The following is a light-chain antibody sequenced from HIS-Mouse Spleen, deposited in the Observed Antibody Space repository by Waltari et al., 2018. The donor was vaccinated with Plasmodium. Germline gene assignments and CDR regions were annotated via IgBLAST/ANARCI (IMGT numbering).Light chain of an antibody. CDR1: QSVSSSY. Sequence: EIVLTQSPGTLSSSPGERATLSCRASQSVSSSYLAWYQQKPSQAPRLLIYGASSRATGIPDRFSGSGSGTDFTLTISRLEPEDFAVYYCQQRSNWPRVLTFGGGTKVEIK. CDR2: GAS. CDR3: QQRSNWPRVLT. V-gene: IGKV3D-20*02. J-gene: IGKJ4*01.